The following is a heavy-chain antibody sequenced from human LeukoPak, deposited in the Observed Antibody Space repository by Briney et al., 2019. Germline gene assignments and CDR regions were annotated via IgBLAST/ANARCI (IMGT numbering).Heavy chain of an antibody. CDR1: GYTFTGYY. CDR3: ARDNSVEDTAWWFDP. Sequence: EASVKVSCKASGYTFTGYYMHWVRQAPGQGLEWMGWINPNSGGTNYAQKFQGRVTMTRDTSISTAYMELSRLRSDDTAVYYCARDNSVEDTAWWFDPWGQGTLVTVSS. CDR2: INPNSGGT. J-gene: IGHJ5*02. V-gene: IGHV1-2*02. D-gene: IGHD4-23*01.